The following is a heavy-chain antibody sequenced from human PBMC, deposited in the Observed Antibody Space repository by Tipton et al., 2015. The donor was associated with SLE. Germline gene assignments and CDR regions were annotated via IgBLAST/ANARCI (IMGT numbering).Heavy chain of an antibody. V-gene: IGHV4-39*07. CDR3: AAQPVAGLWYFDL. CDR2: IYYSGST. Sequence: TLSLTCTVSGGSISSSSYYWGWIRQPPGKGLEWIGSIYYSGSTYYNPSLKSRVTISVDTSKNQFSLKLSSVTAADTAVYYCAAQPVAGLWYFDLWGRGTLVTVSS. D-gene: IGHD1-14*01. J-gene: IGHJ2*01. CDR1: GGSISSSSYY.